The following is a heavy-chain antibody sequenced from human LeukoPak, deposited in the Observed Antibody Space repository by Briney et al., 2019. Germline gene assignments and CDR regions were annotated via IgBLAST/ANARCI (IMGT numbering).Heavy chain of an antibody. CDR1: GFTFSSYG. Sequence: PGGSPRLSCAASGFTFSSYGMSWVRQAPGKGLEWVSAISGSGGSTYYADSVKGRFTISRDNSKNTLYLQMNSLRAEDTAVYYCARRAGAYSHPYDYWGQGTLVTVSS. CDR3: ARRAGAYSHPYDY. J-gene: IGHJ4*02. D-gene: IGHD4/OR15-4a*01. V-gene: IGHV3-23*01. CDR2: ISGSGGST.